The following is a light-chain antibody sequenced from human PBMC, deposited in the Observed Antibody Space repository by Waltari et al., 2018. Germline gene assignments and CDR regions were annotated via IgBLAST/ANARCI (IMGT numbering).Light chain of an antibody. CDR1: NHDAGSSNF. Sequence: QSALTQPASVSGSPGQPITISCPGTNHDAGSSNFVSWYQQHPGRAPQLMIYDVTERPSGISYRFSGSKSANTASLTISGLLPEDEAIYYCCSFTATHTLLFGGGTTVTVL. CDR3: CSFTATHTLL. J-gene: IGLJ2*01. CDR2: DVT. V-gene: IGLV2-14*03.